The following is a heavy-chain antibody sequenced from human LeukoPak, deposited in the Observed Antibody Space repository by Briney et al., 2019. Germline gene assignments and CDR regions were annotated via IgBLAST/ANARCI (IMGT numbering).Heavy chain of an antibody. CDR1: VGTFSSYA. J-gene: IGHJ4*02. V-gene: IGHV1-69*01. D-gene: IGHD3-22*01. CDR3: AQRPYYYDSSGYY. Sequence: ASVKVSCKASVGTFSSYAISWVRQAPGQGLEWMGGIIPIFGTANYAQKFQGRVTITADESTSTAYMELSSLRSEDTAVYYCAQRPYYYDSSGYYWGQGTLVTVSS. CDR2: IIPIFGTA.